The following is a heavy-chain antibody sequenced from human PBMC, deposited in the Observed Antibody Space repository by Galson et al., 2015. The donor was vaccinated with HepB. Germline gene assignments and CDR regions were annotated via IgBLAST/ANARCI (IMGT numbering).Heavy chain of an antibody. D-gene: IGHD3-10*01. CDR1: GFSLSTSGVG. Sequence: PALVKPTQTLTLTCTFSGFSLSTSGVGVGWIRQPPGKALEWLARIDWDDDKYYSTSLKTRLTISKDTSRNQVVLTMTNMDPVDTATYYCARLTTSGNYYRHAFDIWGQGAMVTVSS. CDR2: IDWDDDK. J-gene: IGHJ3*02. V-gene: IGHV2-70*11. CDR3: ARLTTSGNYYRHAFDI.